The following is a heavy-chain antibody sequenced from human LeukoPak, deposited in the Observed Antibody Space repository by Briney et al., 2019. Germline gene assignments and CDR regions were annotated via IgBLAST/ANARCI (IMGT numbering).Heavy chain of an antibody. CDR3: ARVEAVCGGDCCSDY. Sequence: ASVKVSCKASGYTFTSYGISWVRQAPGQGLEWMGWISAYNGNTNYAQKLQGRVTMTTDTSTSTAYMELRSLRSDDTAVYYCARVEAVCGGDCCSDYWGQGTLVTVSS. CDR1: GYTFTSYG. D-gene: IGHD2-21*02. V-gene: IGHV1-18*01. J-gene: IGHJ4*02. CDR2: ISAYNGNT.